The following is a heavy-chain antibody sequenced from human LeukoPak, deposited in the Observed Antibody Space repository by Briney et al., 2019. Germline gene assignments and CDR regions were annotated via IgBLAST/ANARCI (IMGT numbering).Heavy chain of an antibody. D-gene: IGHD4-17*01. CDR1: GGSISSSSYY. V-gene: IGHV4-39*07. CDR3: ASDGDYEAYYFDY. J-gene: IGHJ4*02. CDR2: IYYTGSS. Sequence: SETLSLTCTVSGGSISSSSYYWGWIRLPPGKGLEWIGSIYYTGSSYYNPSLKSRVTISVDTSKNQFSLKLISVTAADTAVYYCASDGDYEAYYFDYWGQGTLVTVSS.